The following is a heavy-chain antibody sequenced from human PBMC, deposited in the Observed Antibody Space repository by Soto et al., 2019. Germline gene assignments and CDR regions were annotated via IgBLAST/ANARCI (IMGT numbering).Heavy chain of an antibody. D-gene: IGHD3-3*01. J-gene: IGHJ4*02. CDR1: GFSLTTSGVG. CDR2: IYWDDDK. V-gene: IGHV2-5*02. CDR3: AHRILRTVFGLVTTTAIYFDF. Sequence: QITLNESGPTVVNPAETLTLTCTFSGFSLTTSGVGVGWIRQSPGKAPEWLALIYWDDDKRYSASLKSRLTITKDTAKNPVVLTIASVDPADTATYYCAHRILRTVFGLVTTTAIYFDFWGQGTPVVVSS.